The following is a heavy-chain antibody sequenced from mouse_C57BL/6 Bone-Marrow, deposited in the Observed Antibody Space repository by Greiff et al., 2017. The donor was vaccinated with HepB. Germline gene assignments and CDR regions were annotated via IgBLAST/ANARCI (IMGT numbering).Heavy chain of an antibody. V-gene: IGHV1-62-2*01. J-gene: IGHJ3*01. CDR2: FYPGSGSI. CDR3: ARHEDGAYYSNLAWFAY. CDR1: GYTFTEYT. D-gene: IGHD2-5*01. Sequence: VQLQESGAELVKPGASVKLSCKASGYTFTEYTIHWVKQRSGQGLEWIGWFYPGSGSIKYNEKFKDKATLTADKSSITVYMELSRLTSEDSAVYFCARHEDGAYYSNLAWFAYWGQGTLVTVSA.